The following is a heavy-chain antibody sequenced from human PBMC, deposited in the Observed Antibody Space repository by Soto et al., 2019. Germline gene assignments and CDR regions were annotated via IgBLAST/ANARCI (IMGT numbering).Heavy chain of an antibody. CDR3: ARDPNDSSAYYHHYYYGMDV. D-gene: IGHD3-22*01. CDR2: INAGNGNT. Sequence: GXSVKVSFKASGYTFTSYGIHWVRQAPGQRLEWTGWINAGNGNTKYSEKFQGRVTITRDTSASTAYLELSSLRSEDTAVYYCARDPNDSSAYYHHYYYGMDVWGQGTKVTVSS. CDR1: GYTFTSYG. J-gene: IGHJ6*02. V-gene: IGHV1-3*01.